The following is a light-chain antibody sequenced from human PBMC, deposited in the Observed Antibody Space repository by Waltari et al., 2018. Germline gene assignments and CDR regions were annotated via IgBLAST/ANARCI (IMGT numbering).Light chain of an antibody. CDR2: EVT. CDR1: NRDVGGYDF. CDR3: SSYAGSNNLV. V-gene: IGLV2-8*01. J-gene: IGLJ3*02. Sequence: QSALTQPPSASGSPGQSVTISCTGINRDVGGYDFVSRYQPNPAKPPKPMFSEVTKRPSGVPHRFSGSKSGNTASLTVSGLQAEDEAAYYCSSYAGSNNLVFGGGTKLTVL.